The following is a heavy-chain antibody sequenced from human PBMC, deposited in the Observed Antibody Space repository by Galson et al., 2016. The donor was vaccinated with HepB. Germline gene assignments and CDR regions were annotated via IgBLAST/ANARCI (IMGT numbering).Heavy chain of an antibody. D-gene: IGHD4-17*01. V-gene: IGHV1-69*01. CDR1: GGTFNSYA. CDR2: SIPIFGSA. J-gene: IGHJ6*02. Sequence: VSCKASGGTFNSYAISWVRQAPGQGLEWMGESIPIFGSANYAQKFQGRVTITADESTNTAYMELTRLRSEDTAIYYCARAGSYGDRHFYYGMDVWGQGTTVTVSS. CDR3: ARAGSYGDRHFYYGMDV.